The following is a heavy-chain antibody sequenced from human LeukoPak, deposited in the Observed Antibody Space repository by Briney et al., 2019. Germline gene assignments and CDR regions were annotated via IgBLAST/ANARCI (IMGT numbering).Heavy chain of an antibody. J-gene: IGHJ5*02. V-gene: IGHV3-21*01. CDR3: ARDRFITMVREPNWFDP. CDR2: ISSSSSYI. Sequence: GGSLRLSCAASGFTFSSYSMNWVRQAPGKGLEWVSSISSSSSYIYYADSVKGRFTTSRDNAKNSLYLQMNSLRAEDTAVYYCARDRFITMVREPNWFDPWGQGTLVTVSS. D-gene: IGHD3-10*01. CDR1: GFTFSSYS.